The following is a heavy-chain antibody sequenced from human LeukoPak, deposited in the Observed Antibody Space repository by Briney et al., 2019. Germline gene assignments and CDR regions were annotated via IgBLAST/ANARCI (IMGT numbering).Heavy chain of an antibody. CDR3: AKGGAHYYDSTFDY. CDR2: IYYSGST. CDR1: GGSISRGGYY. D-gene: IGHD3-22*01. Sequence: SQTLSLTCTVSGGSISRGGYYWSWIRQHPGKGLEWIGYIYYSGSTYYNPSLKSRLTISVDTSKNQFSLKLSSVTAADTAVYYCAKGGAHYYDSTFDYWGQGTLVTASS. V-gene: IGHV4-31*03. J-gene: IGHJ4*02.